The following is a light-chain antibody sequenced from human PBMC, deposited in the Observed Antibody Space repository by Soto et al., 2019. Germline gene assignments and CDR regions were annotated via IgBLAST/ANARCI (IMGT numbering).Light chain of an antibody. V-gene: IGKV1-39*01. CDR2: AAS. J-gene: IGKJ4*02. CDR3: QQSYSTPLT. CDR1: QRISSW. Sequence: IQMTQSPSTLSASVGERVTLTCRASQRISSWLAWYQQKPGKAPKLLIFAASSLQSGVPSRSSGSRSGPDFTLTISSLQPEDFATYYCQQSYSTPLTFGGGTKVDI.